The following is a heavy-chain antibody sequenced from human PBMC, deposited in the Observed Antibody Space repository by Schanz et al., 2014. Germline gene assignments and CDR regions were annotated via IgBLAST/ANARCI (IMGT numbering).Heavy chain of an antibody. V-gene: IGHV3-23*04. J-gene: IGHJ4*02. D-gene: IGHD3-16*02. Sequence: EVQLVESGGGLVQPGGSLRLSCATSGFTFSTYAMSWVRQAPGKGLEWVSGISGSGVITYYEDSVKGRFTISRDNSKNTLYLQTNSLRAEDTAIYYCAKYRYSVFDFDYWGQGTLVTVSS. CDR3: AKYRYSVFDFDY. CDR2: ISGSGVIT. CDR1: GFTFSTYA.